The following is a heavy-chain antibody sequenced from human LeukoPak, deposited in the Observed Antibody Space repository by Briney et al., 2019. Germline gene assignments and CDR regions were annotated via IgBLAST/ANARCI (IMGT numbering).Heavy chain of an antibody. V-gene: IGHV4-28*01. Sequence: SETLSLTCTVSGHSIINTYYWGWIRQSPGKGLEWIGSIHHSGNRFESGSTHYNPSLRSRVTVSADTSKNQFSLTLRSVTAADTAVYFCARSASSGFFDDWGRGTLVTVSS. J-gene: IGHJ4*02. CDR3: ARSASSGFFDD. D-gene: IGHD6-25*01. CDR1: GHSIINTYY. CDR2: IHHSGNRFESGST.